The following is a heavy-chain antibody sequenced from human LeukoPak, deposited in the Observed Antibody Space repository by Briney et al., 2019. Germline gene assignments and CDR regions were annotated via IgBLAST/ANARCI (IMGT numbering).Heavy chain of an antibody. Sequence: ASVKVSCKASGYTFTSYGISWVRQAPGQGLEWMGWISAYNGNTNYAQKLQGRVTMTTDTSTSTAYMELRSLRSDDTAVYYCARVRLRTYPSLWFGPSLVYMDVWGKGTTVTISS. V-gene: IGHV1-18*01. CDR2: ISAYNGNT. CDR3: ARVRLRTYPSLWFGPSLVYMDV. CDR1: GYTFTSYG. J-gene: IGHJ6*03. D-gene: IGHD3-10*01.